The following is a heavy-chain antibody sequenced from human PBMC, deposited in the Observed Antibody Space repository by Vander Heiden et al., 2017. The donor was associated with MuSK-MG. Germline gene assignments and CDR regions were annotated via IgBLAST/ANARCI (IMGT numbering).Heavy chain of an antibody. J-gene: IGHJ5*02. CDR2: IYYSGST. D-gene: IGHD6-6*01. CDR1: GGSISSGGYS. V-gene: IGHV4-31*03. Sequence: QVHPQESGPGLVKPSQTLSLTCPVSGGSISSGGYSGSWIRQHPGKGLEWIGYIYYSGSTYYNPSLKSRVTISVDTSKNQFSLKLSSVTAADTAVYYCARDRDSSSSTNWFDPWGQGTLVTVSS. CDR3: ARDRDSSSSTNWFDP.